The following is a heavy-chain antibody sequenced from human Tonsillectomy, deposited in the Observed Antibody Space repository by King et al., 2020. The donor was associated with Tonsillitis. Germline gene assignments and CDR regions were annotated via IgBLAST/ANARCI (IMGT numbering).Heavy chain of an antibody. D-gene: IGHD3-22*01. CDR3: ARENSSSGFYYYGMDV. CDR2: ITSSGSKI. V-gene: IGHV3-48*03. Sequence: VQLVESGGGLVQPGVSLKLSCAASGFTFSSYEMNWVRQAPGKGLEWVSYITSSGSKIYYADSVKGRFTISRDNAKNTFSLQMNSLRAEDTAVYYCARENSSSGFYYYGMDVWGQGTTVTVSS. CDR1: GFTFSSYE. J-gene: IGHJ6*02.